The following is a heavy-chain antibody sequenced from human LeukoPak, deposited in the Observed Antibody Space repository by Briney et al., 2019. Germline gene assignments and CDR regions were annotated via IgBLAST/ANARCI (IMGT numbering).Heavy chain of an antibody. Sequence: GASVKVSCKASGYTFTGYYMHWVRQAPGQGLEWMGWINPNSGGTNYAQKFQGRVTMTRDTSISTAYMELSRLRSDDTAVYYCARETQTSYCSSSTCNTNNWFDPWGQGTLVTVSS. D-gene: IGHD2-2*02. CDR1: GYTFTGYY. CDR2: INPNSGGT. V-gene: IGHV1-2*02. J-gene: IGHJ5*02. CDR3: ARETQTSYCSSSTCNTNNWFDP.